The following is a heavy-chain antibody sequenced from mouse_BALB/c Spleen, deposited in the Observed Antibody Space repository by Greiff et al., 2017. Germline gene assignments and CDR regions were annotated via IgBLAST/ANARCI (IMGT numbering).Heavy chain of an antibody. CDR2: ISSGGSYT. J-gene: IGHJ3*01. Sequence: DVHLVESGGGLVKPGGSLKLSCAASGFTFSSYTMSWVRQTPEKRLEWVATISSGGSYTYYPDSVKGRFTISRDNAKNTLYLQMSSLKSEDTAMYYCTRDELGRAWFAYWGQGTLVTVSA. CDR1: GFTFSSYT. CDR3: TRDELGRAWFAY. V-gene: IGHV5-6-4*01. D-gene: IGHD4-1*01.